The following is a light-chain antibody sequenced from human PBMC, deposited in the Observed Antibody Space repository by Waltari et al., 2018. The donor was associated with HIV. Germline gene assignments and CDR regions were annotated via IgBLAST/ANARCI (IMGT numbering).Light chain of an antibody. CDR3: GTWDSSLSAVV. Sequence: QSALTQPASVSGSPGQSITISCTGTSSDVGSYNLVSWYQQHPGKAPKLMISDVSKRPSGVPARFAGSKSGTSATLGITGLQTGDEADYYCGTWDSSLSAVVFGGGTKLTVL. CDR2: DVS. V-gene: IGLV2-14*02. J-gene: IGLJ2*01. CDR1: SSDVGSYNL.